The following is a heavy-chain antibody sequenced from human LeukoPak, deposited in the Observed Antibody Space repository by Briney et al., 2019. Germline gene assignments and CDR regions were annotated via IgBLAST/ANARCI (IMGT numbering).Heavy chain of an antibody. CDR1: GFTFDDYA. V-gene: IGHV3-9*01. J-gene: IGHJ4*02. Sequence: GGSLRLTCAASGFTFDDYAMHWVRQAPGKGLEWVSGISWNSGSIGHADSVKGRSTISRDNAKNSLYLQMNSLRAEDTALYYCAKAATTVPNLLDYWGQGTLVPVSS. CDR3: AKAATTVPNLLDY. CDR2: ISWNSGSI. D-gene: IGHD4-17*01.